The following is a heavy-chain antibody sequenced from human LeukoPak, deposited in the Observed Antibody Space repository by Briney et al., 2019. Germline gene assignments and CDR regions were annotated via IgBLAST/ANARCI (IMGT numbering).Heavy chain of an antibody. CDR2: ISYDGSNK. D-gene: IGHD6-13*01. V-gene: IGHV3-30-3*01. Sequence: HTGGSLRLSYAASGFTFSTYAMHWVRQAPGKGLEWVTVISYDGSNKYYADSVKGRFTVSRDTSKNTLYLQMNSLRAEDTAVYYCARDLKYSSSWYYFDYWGQGTLVTVSS. J-gene: IGHJ4*02. CDR3: ARDLKYSSSWYYFDY. CDR1: GFTFSTYA.